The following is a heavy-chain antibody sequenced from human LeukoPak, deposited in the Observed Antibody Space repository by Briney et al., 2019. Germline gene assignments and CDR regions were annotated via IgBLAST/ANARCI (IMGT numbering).Heavy chain of an antibody. D-gene: IGHD1-7*01. CDR1: GYTFTSYG. J-gene: IGHJ4*02. V-gene: IGHV1-18*01. Sequence: ASVKVSCKASGYTFTSYGISWVRQAPGQGLEWMGWISAYNGNTDYAQKLQGRVTMTTDTSTSTAYMELRSLRSDDTAVYYCARGDNWNYYKVTDYWGQGTLVTVSS. CDR3: ARGDNWNYYKVTDY. CDR2: ISAYNGNT.